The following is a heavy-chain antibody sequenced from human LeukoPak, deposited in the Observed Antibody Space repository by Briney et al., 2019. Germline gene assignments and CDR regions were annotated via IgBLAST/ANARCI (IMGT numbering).Heavy chain of an antibody. CDR1: GGSISSGSYY. D-gene: IGHD2-8*01. V-gene: IGHV4-61*02. CDR2: IYTSGST. Sequence: SETLSLTCTVSGGSISSGSYYWSWIRQPAGKGLEWIGRIYTSGSTNYNPSLKSRVTISVDTSKSQFSLKLSSVTAADTAVYYCARETEGYCTNGVCYSYSYYFDYWGQGTLVTVSS. CDR3: ARETEGYCTNGVCYSYSYYFDY. J-gene: IGHJ4*02.